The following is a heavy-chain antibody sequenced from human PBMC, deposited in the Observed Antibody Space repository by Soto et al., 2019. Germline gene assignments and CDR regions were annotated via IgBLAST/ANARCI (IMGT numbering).Heavy chain of an antibody. D-gene: IGHD3-3*01. CDR1: GYTFTSYY. CDR3: ARERRARYYDFWSGYYHWFAP. V-gene: IGHV1-46*01. J-gene: IGHJ5*02. Sequence: QVQLVQSGAEVKKPGASVKVSCKASGYTFTSYYMHWVRQAPGQGLEWMGIINPSGGSTSYAQKFQGRVTMTRDTSTSTVYMELSSLRSEDTAVYYCARERRARYYDFWSGYYHWFAPWGQGTLVTVSS. CDR2: INPSGGST.